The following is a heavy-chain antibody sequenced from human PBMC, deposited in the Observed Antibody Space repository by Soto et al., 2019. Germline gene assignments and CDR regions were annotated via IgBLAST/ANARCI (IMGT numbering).Heavy chain of an antibody. CDR1: GFSLTTSGVG. CDR2: MFWDDDK. Sequence: QITLNESGPTQVKPRQTLTLTCTFSGFSLTTSGVGVGWIRQSPGKAPEWLALMFWDDDKRYSPSLKSRLTNTTDTSKNQVVLTMADLDPADPATYYCAHRVLRTVFGLVTTTAIYFDFWGQGTPVAVSS. J-gene: IGHJ4*02. D-gene: IGHD3-3*01. CDR3: AHRVLRTVFGLVTTTAIYFDF. V-gene: IGHV2-5*02.